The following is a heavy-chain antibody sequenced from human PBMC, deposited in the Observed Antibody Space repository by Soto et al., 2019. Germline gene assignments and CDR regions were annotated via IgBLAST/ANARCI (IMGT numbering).Heavy chain of an antibody. CDR1: GYTFTSYE. Sequence: QVQLVQSGAEVKKPGASVKVSCKASGYTFTSYEINWVRQATGQGLEWMGWMDPNRGNTVYAQKFQGRVTMTRNTSISTTSMEISSLRSEDTAVYYCAREKSSRDDHWCQGTLVTVSS. CDR3: AREKSSRDDH. CDR2: MDPNRGNT. D-gene: IGHD6-13*01. J-gene: IGHJ4*02. V-gene: IGHV1-8*01.